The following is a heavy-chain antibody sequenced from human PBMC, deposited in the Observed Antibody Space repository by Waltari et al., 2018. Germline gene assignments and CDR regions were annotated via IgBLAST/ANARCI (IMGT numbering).Heavy chain of an antibody. J-gene: IGHJ4*02. CDR1: GFTFSSYG. Sequence: QVQLVESGGGVVQPGGSLRLSCAASGFTFSSYGMHWVRQAPGKGLGWVAFIRYDGSNEYYAASVKGRLTISRDNSKNTRYLQMNSLRPEDTAVYYCAKESGGGSGWHIDYWGQGTLVTVSS. D-gene: IGHD6-19*01. CDR2: IRYDGSNE. CDR3: AKESGGGSGWHIDY. V-gene: IGHV3-30*02.